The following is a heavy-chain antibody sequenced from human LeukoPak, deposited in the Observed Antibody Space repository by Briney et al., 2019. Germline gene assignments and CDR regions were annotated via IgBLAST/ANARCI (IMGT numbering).Heavy chain of an antibody. CDR2: ISSSGSII. D-gene: IGHD3-10*01. CDR3: ARGRYYGSGTYYNVPHF. CDR1: GFTFSDYY. Sequence: PGGSLRLSCAASGFTFSDYYMSWIRQAPGKGLEWVSYISSSGSIIYYADSVKGRFTISRDNAKNSLYLQMNSLRADDTAVYYCARGRYYGSGTYYNVPHFWGQGTLVTVSS. J-gene: IGHJ4*02. V-gene: IGHV3-11*01.